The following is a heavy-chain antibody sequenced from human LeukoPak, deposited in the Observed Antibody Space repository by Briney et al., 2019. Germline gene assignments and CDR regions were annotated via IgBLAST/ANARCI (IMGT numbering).Heavy chain of an antibody. CDR1: GYTFTGYY. J-gene: IGHJ4*02. V-gene: IGHV1-2*02. Sequence: GASVKVSCKASGYTFTGYYMQWVRQAPGQGIEWMGWINPNSGGTNYAQKFQGRITMTRDTSISTVYMELSRLTSDDTAVYYCARGRHCSGGSCYLDYWGQGTLVTVS. CDR3: ARGRHCSGGSCYLDY. CDR2: INPNSGGT. D-gene: IGHD2-15*01.